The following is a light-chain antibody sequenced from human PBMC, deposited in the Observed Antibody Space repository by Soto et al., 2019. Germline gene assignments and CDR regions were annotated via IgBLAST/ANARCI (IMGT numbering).Light chain of an antibody. CDR3: SSYTSASTPLV. CDR2: DVS. Sequence: QSVLTQPASVSGSPGQSITISCPGNGSDVGGYNYVSWYQQHPGKAPKVMIYDVSNRPSGVSNRFSGSKSGNTASLTISGLQAEDEADYYCSSYTSASTPLVFGGGTKLTVL. J-gene: IGLJ2*01. V-gene: IGLV2-14*01. CDR1: GSDVGGYNY.